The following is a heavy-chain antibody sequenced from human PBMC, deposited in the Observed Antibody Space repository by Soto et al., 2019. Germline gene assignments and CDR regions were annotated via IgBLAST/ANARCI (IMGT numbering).Heavy chain of an antibody. CDR3: ARENDTPMFRPAVFDI. J-gene: IGHJ3*02. D-gene: IGHD5-18*01. Sequence: SVKVSCKASGGTFSSYAISWVRQAPGQGLEWMGGIIPIFGTANYAQKFQGRVTITADESTSTAYMELSSLRSEDTAVYYCARENDTPMFRPAVFDIWGQGQWSPSPQ. V-gene: IGHV1-69*13. CDR1: GGTFSSYA. CDR2: IIPIFGTA.